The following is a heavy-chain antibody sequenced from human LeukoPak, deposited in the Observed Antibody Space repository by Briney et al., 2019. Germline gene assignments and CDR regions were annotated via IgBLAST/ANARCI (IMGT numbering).Heavy chain of an antibody. D-gene: IGHD2-15*01. Sequence: ASVKVSCKASGDTFTSHYIHWVRQAPGQGLEWMGISNPRGGSTSHAQKFQGRVTITTDTSTSTVYMELSSLRSEDTAVYYCARSPAYCSGSTCYGHNWFDPWGQGTLVTVSS. J-gene: IGHJ5*02. CDR3: ARSPAYCSGSTCYGHNWFDP. V-gene: IGHV1-46*01. CDR1: GDTFTSHY. CDR2: SNPRGGST.